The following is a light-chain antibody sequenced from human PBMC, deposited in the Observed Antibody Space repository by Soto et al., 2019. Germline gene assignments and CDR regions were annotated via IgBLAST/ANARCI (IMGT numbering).Light chain of an antibody. CDR1: SSDVGAYNF. Sequence: QSALTQPASVSGSPGQSITISCTGTSSDVGAYNFVSWYQQHPGKAPKLIIHEVSNRPSGVSNRFSGSKSGNTASLTISGLQAEDEADYYCISHGGSNPFYVVGGGTQLTV. J-gene: IGLJ2*01. CDR3: ISHGGSNPFYV. CDR2: EVS. V-gene: IGLV2-14*01.